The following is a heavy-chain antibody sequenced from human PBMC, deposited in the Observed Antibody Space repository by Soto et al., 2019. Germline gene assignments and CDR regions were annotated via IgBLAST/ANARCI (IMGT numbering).Heavy chain of an antibody. CDR1: GFSLSTSGMC. V-gene: IGHV2-70*01. CDR3: ARGVGDLLWKARPYDLDY. Sequence: SGPTLVNPTQTLTLTCTFSGFSLSTSGMCVSWIRQPPGKALEWLALIDWDDDKYYSTSLKTRLTISKDTSKNQVVLTMTNMDPVDTATYYCARGVGDLLWKARPYDLDYRGKGTRVTVSS. D-gene: IGHD3-10*01. J-gene: IGHJ4*02. CDR2: IDWDDDK.